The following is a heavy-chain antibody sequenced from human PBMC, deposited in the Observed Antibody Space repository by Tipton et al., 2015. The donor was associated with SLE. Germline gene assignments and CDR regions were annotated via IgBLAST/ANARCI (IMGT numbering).Heavy chain of an antibody. CDR3: ARAWCSNTTRWGSMDV. D-gene: IGHD2-2*01. CDR2: ITSSGTPI. CDR1: GFTFSSYE. J-gene: IGHJ6*03. Sequence: SLRLSCTASGFTFSSYEMNWVRQPPGKGLEWVSYITSSGTPIYYADSVKGRFTIARDNAKNSLYLQMNSLRAEDTAVYYCARAWCSNTTRWGSMDVWGEGTTVTVSS. V-gene: IGHV3-48*03.